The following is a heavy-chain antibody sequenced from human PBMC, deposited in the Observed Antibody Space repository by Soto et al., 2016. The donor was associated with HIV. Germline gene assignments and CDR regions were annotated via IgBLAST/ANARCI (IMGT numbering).Heavy chain of an antibody. J-gene: IGHJ6*03. V-gene: IGHV4-59*01. Sequence: VQLQESGPGLVKPSETLSLTCTVSGGSIGGYYWSWIRQPPGKGLEWIAYTYDTGKTDYNPSLKSRITISTDTSKNQFSLNLSSVTAADTAVYYCARETGNDDFLTGHQSEYYMDVWGKGTT. CDR2: TYDTGKT. CDR1: GGSIGGYY. CDR3: ARETGNDDFLTGHQSEYYMDV. D-gene: IGHD3-9*01.